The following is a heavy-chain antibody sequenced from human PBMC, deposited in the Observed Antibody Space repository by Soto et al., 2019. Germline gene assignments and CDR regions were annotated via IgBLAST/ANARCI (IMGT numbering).Heavy chain of an antibody. Sequence: GSLRLSCAASGFTFNSCWMHWVRQVPGKGLVWVSRISSDGSTTDYADSVKGRFTISRDNAKNTLYLQMYNLKAEDTAVYYCASLYSSAWARDYWGQGTLVTVSS. CDR1: GFTFNSCW. D-gene: IGHD6-19*01. V-gene: IGHV3-74*01. J-gene: IGHJ4*02. CDR3: ASLYSSAWARDY. CDR2: ISSDGSTT.